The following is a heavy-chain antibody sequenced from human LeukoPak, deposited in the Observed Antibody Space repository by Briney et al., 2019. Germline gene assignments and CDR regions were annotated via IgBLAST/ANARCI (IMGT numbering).Heavy chain of an antibody. CDR1: GYTFTSYY. CDR3: ARAQGYCSSTSCSPGY. Sequence: ASVKVSCKASGYTFTSYYMHWVRQAPGQGVEWMGLINPSGGSTSYTQKFQGRVTMTRDTSTSTVYMELSSLRSEDTAVYYCARAQGYCSSTSCSPGYWGQGTLVTVSS. V-gene: IGHV1-46*01. D-gene: IGHD2-2*01. J-gene: IGHJ4*02. CDR2: INPSGGST.